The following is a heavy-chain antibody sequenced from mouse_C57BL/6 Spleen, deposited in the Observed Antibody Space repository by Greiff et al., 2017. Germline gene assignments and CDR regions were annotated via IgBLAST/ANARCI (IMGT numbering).Heavy chain of an antibody. Sequence: QVQLKQPGAELVMPGASVKLSCKASGYTFTSYWMHWVKQRPGQGLEWIGEIDPSDSYTNYNQKVQGKSTLTVDNSSSTAYMQLSSLTSEDSAVYYCARGEDFPLFAYWGQGTLVTVSA. CDR3: ARGEDFPLFAY. CDR2: IDPSDSYT. V-gene: IGHV1-69*01. J-gene: IGHJ3*01. CDR1: GYTFTSYW.